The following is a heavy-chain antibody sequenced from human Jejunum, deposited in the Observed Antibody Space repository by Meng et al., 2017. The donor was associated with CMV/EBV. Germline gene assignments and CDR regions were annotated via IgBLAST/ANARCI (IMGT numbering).Heavy chain of an antibody. CDR1: GCRFDNYY. D-gene: IGHD3-16*01. J-gene: IGHJ4*02. Sequence: SVKISCEASGCRFDNYYMSWVRQAPGKGLERLSYVSPTGGTMYYADSVKGRFTISRDNAKNSLYLQLNSLGAEDTAVYYCASYVYWGQGTLVTVSS. CDR3: ASYVY. V-gene: IGHV3-11*01. CDR2: VSPTGGTM.